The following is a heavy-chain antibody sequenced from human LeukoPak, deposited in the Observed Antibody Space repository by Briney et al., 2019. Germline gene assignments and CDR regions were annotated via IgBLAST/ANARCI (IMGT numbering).Heavy chain of an antibody. J-gene: IGHJ6*03. CDR1: GFTFSSYS. CDR3: ARDGTPGYYYYMDV. V-gene: IGHV3-21*01. D-gene: IGHD1-1*01. CDR2: ISSSSSYI. Sequence: PGGSLRLSCAASGFTFSSYSMNWVRQAPGKGLEWVSSISSSSSYIYYADSVKGRFTISRDNAKNSLYLQMNSLRAEDTAVYYCARDGTPGYYYYMDVWGQGTLVTVSS.